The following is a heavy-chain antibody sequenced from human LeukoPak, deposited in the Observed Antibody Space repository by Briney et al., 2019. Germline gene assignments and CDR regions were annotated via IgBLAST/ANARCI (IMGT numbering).Heavy chain of an antibody. V-gene: IGHV3-23*01. CDR2: ISGGGSST. Sequence: GGSLRLSCAASGFTFSSYAMSWVRQAPGKGLGWVSAISGGGSSTYYADSVKGRFTISRDNSENTVYLQMNSLRAEDTAVYYCAKANSGGWFPCDSWGQGTLVTVSS. J-gene: IGHJ5*01. D-gene: IGHD6-19*01. CDR1: GFTFSSYA. CDR3: AKANSGGWFPCDS.